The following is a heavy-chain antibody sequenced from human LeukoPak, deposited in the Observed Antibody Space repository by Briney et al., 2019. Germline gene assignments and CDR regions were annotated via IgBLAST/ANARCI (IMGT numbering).Heavy chain of an antibody. D-gene: IGHD2-2*01. CDR3: ARVCSTTSCYDH. CDR2: INSDGSTT. Sequence: HPGGSLRLSCAASGFTFSSYWMHWVRQAPGKGLVWVSRINSDGSTTTYADSVKGRFTISRDNAKNTLYLQMNSLRAEDTAVYYCARVCSTTSCYDHWGQGILATVSS. J-gene: IGHJ4*02. CDR1: GFTFSSYW. V-gene: IGHV3-74*01.